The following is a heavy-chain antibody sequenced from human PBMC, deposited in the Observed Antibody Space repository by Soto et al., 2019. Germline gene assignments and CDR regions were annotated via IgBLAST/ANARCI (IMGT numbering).Heavy chain of an antibody. Sequence: QVQLVQSGAEVKKPGASVKVSCKASGYTFTNYDINWVRQAPGQGLAWMGWMDPNSGNTDYAQKFQGRVTITRNTSRSTAYLELSSLSSEDTAVYYCARGRGWRDYWGQGTLVTVSS. D-gene: IGHD6-19*01. V-gene: IGHV1-8*01. CDR2: MDPNSGNT. J-gene: IGHJ4*02. CDR3: ARGRGWRDY. CDR1: GYTFTNYD.